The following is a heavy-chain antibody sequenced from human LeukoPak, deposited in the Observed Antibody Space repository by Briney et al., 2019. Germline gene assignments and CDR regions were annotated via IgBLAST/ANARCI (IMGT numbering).Heavy chain of an antibody. V-gene: IGHV3-23*01. CDR2: ISGSGGST. CDR1: GFTFSSYA. CDR3: AKASRLLHGSGSYPGYFDY. Sequence: GGSLRLSCAASGFTFSSYAMSWVRQAPGKGLEWVSAISGSGGSTYYADSVKGRFTISRDNSKNTLYLQMNSLRAEDTAVYYCAKASRLLHGSGSYPGYFDYWGQGALVTVSS. D-gene: IGHD3-10*01. J-gene: IGHJ4*02.